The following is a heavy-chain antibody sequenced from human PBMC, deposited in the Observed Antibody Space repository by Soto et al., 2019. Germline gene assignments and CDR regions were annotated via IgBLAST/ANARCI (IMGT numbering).Heavy chain of an antibody. Sequence: ITLKESGPTLVKPTQTLTLTCTFSGFSLRNSGVGVGWIRQPPGKALEWLALIYWDDDKRYSPSLKSRLTITKDTSKNQVVLKMTNMDPVDTATYYCAHLTTGGFYFDYWGQGTLVTVSS. V-gene: IGHV2-5*02. D-gene: IGHD4-17*01. J-gene: IGHJ4*02. CDR3: AHLTTGGFYFDY. CDR1: GFSLRNSGVG. CDR2: IYWDDDK.